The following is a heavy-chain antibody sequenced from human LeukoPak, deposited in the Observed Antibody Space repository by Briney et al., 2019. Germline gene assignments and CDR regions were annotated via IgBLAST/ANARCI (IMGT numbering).Heavy chain of an antibody. CDR3: ARGRLGVYYYDSSGYFGGTNFDY. Sequence: SETLSLTCTVSGGSISSSSYYWGWIRQPPGKGLEWIGSIYYSGSTYYNPSLKSRVTISVDTSKNQFSLKLSSVTAADTAVYYCARGRLGVYYYDSSGYFGGTNFDYWGQGTLVTVSS. CDR1: GGSISSSSYY. J-gene: IGHJ4*02. V-gene: IGHV4-39*07. CDR2: IYYSGST. D-gene: IGHD3-22*01.